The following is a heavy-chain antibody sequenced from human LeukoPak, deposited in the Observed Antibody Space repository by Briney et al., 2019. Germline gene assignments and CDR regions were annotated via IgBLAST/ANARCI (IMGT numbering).Heavy chain of an antibody. CDR1: GYSFTSYW. J-gene: IGHJ3*02. V-gene: IGHV5-51*01. D-gene: IGHD3-22*01. Sequence: GESLKISCKGSGYSFTSYWIGWVRPMPGKGLEWMGIIYPGDSDTRYSPSFQAKVTISADNYISTPYLQWSSLKASDTAMYYCGRRVDSSFGYDAFDIWGEGTMVTVSS. CDR3: GRRVDSSFGYDAFDI. CDR2: IYPGDSDT.